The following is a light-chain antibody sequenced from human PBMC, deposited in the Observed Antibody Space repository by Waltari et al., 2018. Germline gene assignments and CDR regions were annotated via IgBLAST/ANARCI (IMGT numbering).Light chain of an antibody. Sequence: QSALAQPASVSGSPGQSVTISCTGTGSDVGGYNYVSWYQQHPGKVPKIIIYDVSVRPSGIASRFSGSKSGNTASLTISGLQAEDEADYYCGSYSGTTTYVFGTGTYVTVL. CDR3: GSYSGTTTYV. CDR2: DVS. CDR1: GSDVGGYNY. V-gene: IGLV2-14*03. J-gene: IGLJ1*01.